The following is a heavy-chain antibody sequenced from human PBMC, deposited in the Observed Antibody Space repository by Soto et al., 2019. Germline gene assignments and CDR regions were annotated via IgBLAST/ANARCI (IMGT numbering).Heavy chain of an antibody. J-gene: IGHJ5*02. Sequence: SETLSLTCTVSGGSISSSSFHCGWICQPPGKGLEWIGSIYYSGSTYYSPSLKSRVTISVDTSKNQFSLKLSSVTAADTAVYYCARRERAAGTDWWFDPWGQGTLVS. CDR3: ARRERAAGTDWWFDP. D-gene: IGHD6-13*01. V-gene: IGHV4-39*01. CDR1: GGSISSSSFH. CDR2: IYYSGST.